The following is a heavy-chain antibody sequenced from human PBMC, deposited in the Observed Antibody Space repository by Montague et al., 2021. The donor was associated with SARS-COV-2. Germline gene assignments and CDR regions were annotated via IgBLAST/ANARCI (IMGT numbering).Heavy chain of an antibody. CDR3: ARKEMGYSSIWSTGGNWFDP. D-gene: IGHD6-13*01. Sequence: SETLSLTCTVSGGSISSSSYYWGWIRQPPGKGLEWIGSIYYSGSTYYNPSLKSRVTISVDTSKNQFSLKLSSVTAADTAVYYCARKEMGYSSIWSTGGNWFDPGGQGTLVTVSS. V-gene: IGHV4-39*01. J-gene: IGHJ5*02. CDR1: GGSISSSSYY. CDR2: IYYSGST.